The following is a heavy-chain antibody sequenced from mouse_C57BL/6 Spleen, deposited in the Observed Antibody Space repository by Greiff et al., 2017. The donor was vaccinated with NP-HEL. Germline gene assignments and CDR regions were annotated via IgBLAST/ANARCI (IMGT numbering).Heavy chain of an antibody. Sequence: VQLQQSGAELVKPGASVKLSCKASGYTFTSYWMQWVKQRPGQGLEWIGEIDPSDSYTNYNQKFKGKATLTVDTSSSTAYMQLSSLTSEDSAVYYCARGYENAMDYWGQGTSVTVSS. J-gene: IGHJ4*01. CDR3: ARGYENAMDY. CDR2: IDPSDSYT. V-gene: IGHV1-50*01. CDR1: GYTFTSYW. D-gene: IGHD1-2*01.